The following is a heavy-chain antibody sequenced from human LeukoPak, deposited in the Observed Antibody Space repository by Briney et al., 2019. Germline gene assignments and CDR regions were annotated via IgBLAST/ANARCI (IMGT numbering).Heavy chain of an antibody. CDR3: ARDAPDTAMTDAFDI. CDR2: IYYSGST. CDR1: GGSISSYY. V-gene: IGHV4-59*01. Sequence: PSETLSLTCTVSGGSISSYYWSWIRQPPGKGLEWIWYIYYSGSTNYNPSLKSRVTISVDTSKNQFSLKLSSVTAADTAVYYCARDAPDTAMTDAFDIWGQGTMVTVSS. D-gene: IGHD5-18*01. J-gene: IGHJ3*02.